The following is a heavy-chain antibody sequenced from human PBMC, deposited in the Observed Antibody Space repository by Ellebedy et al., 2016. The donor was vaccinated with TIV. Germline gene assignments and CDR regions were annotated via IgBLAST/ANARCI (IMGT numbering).Heavy chain of an antibody. V-gene: IGHV4-31*03. Sequence: SETLSLTCTVSDGSITSNASYWNWIRQHPGKGLEWIGYISYSGSTYFNPSLKSRASMSVDTSKSQFSLRLSSVTAADTAVYSCARGRSGYSYDFHYRAMDVWGPGTTVTVSS. J-gene: IGHJ6*02. CDR1: DGSITSNASY. CDR2: ISYSGST. CDR3: ARGRSGYSYDFHYRAMDV. D-gene: IGHD5-18*01.